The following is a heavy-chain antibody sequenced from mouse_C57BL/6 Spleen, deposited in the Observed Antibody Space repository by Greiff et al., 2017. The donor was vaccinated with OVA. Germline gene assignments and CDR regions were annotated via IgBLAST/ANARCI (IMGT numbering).Heavy chain of an antibody. J-gene: IGHJ1*03. CDR1: GFSLPSYG. V-gene: IGHV2-4*01. CDR2: IWSGGST. CDR3: AKIITTVVDWYFDV. D-gene: IGHD1-1*01. Sequence: VQLQQSGPGLVQPSQSLSITCTVSGFSLPSYGVHWVRQPPGKGLEWLGVIWSGGSTDYNAAFISRLSISKDNSKSQVFFKMNSLQADDTAIYYCAKIITTVVDWYFDVWGTGTTVTVSS.